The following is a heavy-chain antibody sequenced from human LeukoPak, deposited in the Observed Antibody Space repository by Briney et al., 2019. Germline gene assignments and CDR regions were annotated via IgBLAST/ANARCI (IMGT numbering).Heavy chain of an antibody. J-gene: IGHJ4*02. V-gene: IGHV4-34*01. CDR1: GGSFSGYY. D-gene: IGHD3-22*01. Sequence: SETLSLTCAVYGGSFSGYYWSWIRQPPGKGLEWIGEINHSVSTNYNPSLKSRVTISVDTSKNQFSLKLSSVTAADTAVYYCARGIRITMIVVVITTGLYYFDYWGQGTLVTVSS. CDR3: ARGIRITMIVVVITTGLYYFDY. CDR2: INHSVST.